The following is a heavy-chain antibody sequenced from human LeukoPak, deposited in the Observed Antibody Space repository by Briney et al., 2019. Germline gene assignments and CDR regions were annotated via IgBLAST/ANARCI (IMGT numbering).Heavy chain of an antibody. CDR1: GVTFDDYA. V-gene: IGHV3-9*01. Sequence: GGSLRLSCAASGVTFDDYAMHWVRQTPGKGPEWVSGIGWKSGGITYADSVKGRFTISRNNAKNSLHLHMNSLRPEDTAVYYCVRADDASGYLYYFDYWGQGTLVTVSS. CDR3: VRADDASGYLYYFDY. D-gene: IGHD3-22*01. CDR2: IGWKSGGI. J-gene: IGHJ4*02.